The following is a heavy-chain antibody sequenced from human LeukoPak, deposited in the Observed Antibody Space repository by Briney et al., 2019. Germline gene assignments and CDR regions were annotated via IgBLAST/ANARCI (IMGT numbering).Heavy chain of an antibody. CDR3: ARAPLGLGELSLGYFDY. V-gene: IGHV3-30-3*01. CDR2: MSYDGSNK. CDR1: GFTFSSYA. J-gene: IGHJ4*02. Sequence: GGSLRLSCVASGFTFSSYAMSWVRQAPGKGLEWVAVMSYDGSNKYYADSVKGRFTISRDNSKNTLYLQMNSLRAEDTAVYYCARAPLGLGELSLGYFDYWGQGTLVTVSS. D-gene: IGHD3-16*02.